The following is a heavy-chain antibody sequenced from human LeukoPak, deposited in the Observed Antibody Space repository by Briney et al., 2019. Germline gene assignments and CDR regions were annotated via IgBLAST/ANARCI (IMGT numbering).Heavy chain of an antibody. Sequence: GGSLRLSCAASGFTFSSYWMSWVRQAPGKGLEWVANIKQDGSEKYHVDSVKGRFTISRDNAKNSLYLQMNSLRAEDTAVYYCARVTPPSWLQIDYWGQGTLVTVSS. V-gene: IGHV3-7*01. J-gene: IGHJ4*02. CDR3: ARVTPPSWLQIDY. CDR2: IKQDGSEK. CDR1: GFTFSSYW. D-gene: IGHD5-24*01.